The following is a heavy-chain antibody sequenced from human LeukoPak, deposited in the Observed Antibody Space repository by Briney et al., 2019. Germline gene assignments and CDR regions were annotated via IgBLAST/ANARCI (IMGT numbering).Heavy chain of an antibody. D-gene: IGHD4-17*01. V-gene: IGHV4-59*12. CDR2: IYYSGST. J-gene: IGHJ3*02. CDR3: ATTTVTTVGVYDI. CDR1: GGSISIYY. Sequence: SETLSLTCTVSGGSISIYYWSWIRQPPGKGLEWIGYIYYSGSTNYNPSLKSRVTISVDTSKNQFSLKLSSVTAADTAVYYCATTTVTTVGVYDIWGQGTMVTVSS.